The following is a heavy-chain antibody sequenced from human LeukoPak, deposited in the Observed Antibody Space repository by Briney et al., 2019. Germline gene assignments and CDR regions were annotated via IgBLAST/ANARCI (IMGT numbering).Heavy chain of an antibody. V-gene: IGHV4-39*07. CDR3: ARAPSGSYWNYFDY. CDR2: IYYSGST. D-gene: IGHD1-26*01. Sequence: SETLSLTCTVSGGSISSSTYYWGWIRQPPGKGLEWIGTIYYSGSTYYNPSLKSRVTISMDTPKNQFSLKLSSVTAADTAVYYCARAPSGSYWNYFDYWGQGTLVTVSS. J-gene: IGHJ4*02. CDR1: GGSISSSTYY.